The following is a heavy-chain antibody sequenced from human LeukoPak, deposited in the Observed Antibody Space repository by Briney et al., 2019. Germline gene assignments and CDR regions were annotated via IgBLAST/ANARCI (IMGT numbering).Heavy chain of an antibody. CDR2: VRYDGSNE. D-gene: IGHD5-12*01. CDR1: GFTFSSYG. J-gene: IGHJ4*02. Sequence: GGSLRLSCAASGFTFSSYGMSWVRQAPGKGLEWVAFVRYDGSNEYYADSVKGRFTISRDNSQNTLYLQMNSLRSDDTGVYSCAKDSNSGYVSVGPNYWGLGSLVTVSS. V-gene: IGHV3-30*02. CDR3: AKDSNSGYVSVGPNY.